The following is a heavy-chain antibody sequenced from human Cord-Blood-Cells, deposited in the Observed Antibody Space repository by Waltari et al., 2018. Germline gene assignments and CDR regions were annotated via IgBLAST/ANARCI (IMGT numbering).Heavy chain of an antibody. J-gene: IGHJ4*01. D-gene: IGHD7-27*01. CDR3: ARGGWGSGFDY. V-gene: IGHV2-5*02. CDR2: IYWDDKK. Sequence: QITLKESGPTLVKPTQTLTLTCTFSGFSLSTSGVGVGWIRQPPGKALEWLALIYWDDKKRNIXXXXXXXXXXXXXXXNQVVLTMTNIDPVDTATYYCARGGWGSGFDYWGHGTLVTVSS. CDR1: GFSLSTSGVG.